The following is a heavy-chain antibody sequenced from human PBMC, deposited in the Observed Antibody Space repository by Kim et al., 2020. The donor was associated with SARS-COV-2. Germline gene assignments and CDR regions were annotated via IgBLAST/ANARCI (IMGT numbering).Heavy chain of an antibody. V-gene: IGHV3-30*18. CDR3: AKGPHYYDSSGYYYGLDY. J-gene: IGHJ4*02. CDR1: GFTFSSYG. CDR2: ISYDGSNK. D-gene: IGHD3-22*01. Sequence: GGSLRLSCAASGFTFSSYGMHWVRQAPGKGLEWVAVISYDGSNKYYADSVKGRFTISRDNSKNTLYLQMNSLRAEDTAVYYCAKGPHYYDSSGYYYGLDYWGQGTLVTVSS.